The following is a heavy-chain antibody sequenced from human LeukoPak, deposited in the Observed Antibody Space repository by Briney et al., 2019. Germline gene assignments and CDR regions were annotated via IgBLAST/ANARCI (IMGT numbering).Heavy chain of an antibody. D-gene: IGHD6-13*01. CDR3: ARDLGIAAAGTAY. CDR1: GYTFTSYD. V-gene: IGHV1-69*05. J-gene: IGHJ4*02. Sequence: ASVKVSCKASGYTFTSYDINWVRQAPGQGLEWMGGITPIFGTANYAQKFQGRVTITTDESTSTAYMELSSLRSEDTAVYYCARDLGIAAAGTAYWGQGTLVTVSS. CDR2: ITPIFGTA.